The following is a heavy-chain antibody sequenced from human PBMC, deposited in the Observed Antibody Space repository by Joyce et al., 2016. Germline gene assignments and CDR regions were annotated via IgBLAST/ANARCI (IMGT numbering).Heavy chain of an antibody. CDR3: ARVKL. CDR1: GFILRTYA. Sequence: QVQLVESGGGVAQPGRSLRLSCAASGFILRTYAMHWVRQAPGKGLEGVGYNSYDGSTTEYADSVRGRFTVSRDNSKNTLYLQMNSLRFEDTAIYYCARVKLWGQGTLVSVSS. CDR2: NSYDGSTT. V-gene: IGHV3-30*01. D-gene: IGHD1-1*01. J-gene: IGHJ4*02.